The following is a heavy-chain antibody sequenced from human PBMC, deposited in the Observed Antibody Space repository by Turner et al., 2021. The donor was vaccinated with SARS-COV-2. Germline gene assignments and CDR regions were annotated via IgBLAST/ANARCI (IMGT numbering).Heavy chain of an antibody. CDR1: GITFSSHG. V-gene: IGHV3-33*01. D-gene: IGHD3-22*01. CDR2: IWNDGSQK. J-gene: IGHJ3*02. Sequence: QVQLVESGGGVVQPGRSLRLSCAASGITFSSHGMHWVRQAPGKGLEWVAVIWNDGSQKYYADSVKCRFTISRDNSKNMFYLQMNSLRAEDTAVYYCARLDDSGHWGAFDIWGQGTMVTVSS. CDR3: ARLDDSGHWGAFDI.